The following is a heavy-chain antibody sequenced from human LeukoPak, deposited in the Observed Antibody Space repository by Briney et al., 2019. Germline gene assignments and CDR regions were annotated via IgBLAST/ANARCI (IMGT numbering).Heavy chain of an antibody. CDR2: ISPSGGST. J-gene: IGHJ4*02. CDR3: ARGRDSSGWSNRWYY. CDR1: GYTFTSYY. Sequence: ASVKVSCKASGYTFTSYYMHWVRQAPGQGLEWMGIISPSGGSTSYAQRFQGRVTMTRDTSTSTVYMELSSLRSEDTAVYYCARGRDSSGWSNRWYYWGQGTLVTVSS. D-gene: IGHD6-19*01. V-gene: IGHV1-46*01.